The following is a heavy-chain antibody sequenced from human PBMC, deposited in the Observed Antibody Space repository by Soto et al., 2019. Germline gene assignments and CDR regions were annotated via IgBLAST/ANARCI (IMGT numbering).Heavy chain of an antibody. Sequence: PVGSLRLSCSASGFTFSNFAMHWVRQAPGKGLEYVSGITSNGDNTYHADSVQGRFTISRDSSKSTLYLQMTSLRVEDTAVYYCVKGNQLLRYYFEYWGRGALVTVSS. J-gene: IGHJ4*02. CDR3: VKGNQLLRYYFEY. CDR2: ITSNGDNT. CDR1: GFTFSNFA. D-gene: IGHD2-2*01. V-gene: IGHV3-64D*06.